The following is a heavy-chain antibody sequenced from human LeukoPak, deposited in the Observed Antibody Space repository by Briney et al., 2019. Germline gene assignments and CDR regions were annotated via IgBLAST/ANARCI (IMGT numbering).Heavy chain of an antibody. CDR1: GGSISSYY. CDR2: IYYSGST. V-gene: IGHV4-59*01. CDR3: ARSRGYSGYAYDAFDL. D-gene: IGHD5-12*01. Sequence: SETLSRTCTVSGGSISSYYWSWIRQPPGKGLEWIGYIYYSGSTNYNPSLKSRVTISVDTSKNQFSLKLSSVTAADTAVYYCARSRGYSGYAYDAFDLWGQGTMVTVSS. J-gene: IGHJ3*01.